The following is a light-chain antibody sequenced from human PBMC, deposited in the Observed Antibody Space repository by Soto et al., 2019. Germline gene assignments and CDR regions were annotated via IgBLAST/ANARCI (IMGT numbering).Light chain of an antibody. Sequence: EIGLTQSPGTLSLSPGVRATLSCRASQSVSRSYLAWYQQKPGQAPRLLIYGASSRATGIPDRFSGSGSGTDFTLTISRLEPEDFAVYYCQQCGSSPPYTFGQGTKLEMK. V-gene: IGKV3-20*01. J-gene: IGKJ2*01. CDR1: QSVSRSY. CDR2: GAS. CDR3: QQCGSSPPYT.